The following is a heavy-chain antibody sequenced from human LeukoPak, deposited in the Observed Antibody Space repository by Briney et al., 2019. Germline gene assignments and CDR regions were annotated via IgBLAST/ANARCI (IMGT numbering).Heavy chain of an antibody. J-gene: IGHJ4*02. D-gene: IGHD3-16*01. CDR2: IYHSGST. Sequence: SETLSLTCTVSGYSISSGYYWGWIRQPPGKGLEWIGSIYHSGSTYYNPSLKSRVTISVDTSKNQFSLRLSSVTAADTAIYYCARGGYWGQGTLVTVSS. CDR3: ARGGY. CDR1: GYSISSGYY. V-gene: IGHV4-38-2*02.